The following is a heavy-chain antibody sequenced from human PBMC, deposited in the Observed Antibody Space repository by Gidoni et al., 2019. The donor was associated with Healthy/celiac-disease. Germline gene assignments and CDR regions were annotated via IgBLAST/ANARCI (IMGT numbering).Heavy chain of an antibody. CDR2: INAGNGNT. CDR1: GYTFTSYA. J-gene: IGHJ6*03. D-gene: IGHD2-2*01. V-gene: IGHV1-3*01. CDR3: ARDRRYCSSTSCSKNSTYYYYYMDV. Sequence: QVQLVQSGAEVKKPGASVKVSCKASGYTFTSYAMHLVRQAPGQRLEWMGWINAGNGNTKYSQKFQGRVTITRDTSASTAYMELSSLRSEDTAVYYCARDRRYCSSTSCSKNSTYYYYYMDVWGKGTTVTVSS.